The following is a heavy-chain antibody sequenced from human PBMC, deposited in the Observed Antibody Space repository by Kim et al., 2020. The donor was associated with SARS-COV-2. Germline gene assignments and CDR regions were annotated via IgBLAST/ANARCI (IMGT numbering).Heavy chain of an antibody. Sequence: SETLSLTCAVSGGSISSSKWWSWVRQPPGKGLEWIGEIYHSGSTNYNPSLKSRVTISVDKSKNQFSLKLSSVTAADTAVYYCASYLPYYYDSSGRDGMDVWGQGTTVTVSS. CDR2: IYHSGST. D-gene: IGHD3-22*01. CDR1: GGSISSSKW. J-gene: IGHJ6*02. CDR3: ASYLPYYYDSSGRDGMDV. V-gene: IGHV4-4*02.